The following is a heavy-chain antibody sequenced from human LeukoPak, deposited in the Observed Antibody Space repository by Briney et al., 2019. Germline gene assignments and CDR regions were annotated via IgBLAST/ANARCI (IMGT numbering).Heavy chain of an antibody. D-gene: IGHD3-9*01. CDR2: INPNSGGT. CDR3: ARANELRYFDWLPKSPYYFDY. V-gene: IGHV1-2*02. CDR1: GYTFTSYD. J-gene: IGHJ4*02. Sequence: GASVKVSCKASGYTFTSYDINRVRQATGQGLEWMGWINPNSGGTNYAQKFQGRVTMTRDTSISTAYMELSRLRSDDTAVYYCARANELRYFDWLPKSPYYFDYWGQGTLVTVSS.